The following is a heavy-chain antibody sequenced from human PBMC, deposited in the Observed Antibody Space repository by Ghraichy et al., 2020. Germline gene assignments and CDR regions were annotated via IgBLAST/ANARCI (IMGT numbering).Heavy chain of an antibody. CDR1: GGSISSYY. Sequence: SETLSLTCTVSGGSISSYYWSWIRQPPGKGLEWIGYIYYSGSTNYNPSLKSRVTISVDTSKNQFSLKLSSVTAADTAVYYCARERAAYYDFWSGYYAWFDPWGQGTLVTVSS. CDR2: IYYSGST. J-gene: IGHJ5*02. V-gene: IGHV4-59*01. CDR3: ARERAAYYDFWSGYYAWFDP. D-gene: IGHD3-3*01.